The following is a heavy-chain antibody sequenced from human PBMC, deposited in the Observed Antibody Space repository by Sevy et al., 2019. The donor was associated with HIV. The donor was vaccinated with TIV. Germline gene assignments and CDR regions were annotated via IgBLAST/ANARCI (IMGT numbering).Heavy chain of an antibody. Sequence: GGSLRLSCAASGFTFNNYGMIWVRQAPEEGLEWVSGITGGGGSTYYAASVKGRFTVSRDSSRNTLYLQMNSLRVEDTAVYYCAKRNYEPGNQYFDYWGQGILVTVSS. CDR1: GFTFNNYG. D-gene: IGHD3-22*01. CDR2: ITGGGGST. J-gene: IGHJ4*02. CDR3: AKRNYEPGNQYFDY. V-gene: IGHV3-23*01.